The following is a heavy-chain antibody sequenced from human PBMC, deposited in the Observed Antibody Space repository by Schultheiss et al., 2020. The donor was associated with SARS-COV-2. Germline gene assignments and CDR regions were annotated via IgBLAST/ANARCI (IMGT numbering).Heavy chain of an antibody. D-gene: IGHD1-26*01. Sequence: GESLKISCAASGFTFSSYSMNWVRQAPGKGLEWVSSISSSSSYIYYADSVKGRFTISRDNAKNSLYLQMNSLRAEDTAVYYCARTGVGATVPFDYWGQGTLVTVS. CDR2: ISSSSSYI. J-gene: IGHJ4*02. CDR1: GFTFSSYS. V-gene: IGHV3-21*01. CDR3: ARTGVGATVPFDY.